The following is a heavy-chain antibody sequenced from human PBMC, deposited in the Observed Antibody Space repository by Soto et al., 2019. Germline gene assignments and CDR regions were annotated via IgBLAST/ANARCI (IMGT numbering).Heavy chain of an antibody. J-gene: IGHJ6*02. CDR3: ARVSGSYYYGMDV. D-gene: IGHD1-26*01. CDR1: GGSFSGYI. Sequence: SETLSLTCDVYGGSFSGYIWTWVRQPPGKGLEWIGEIYHSGSTNYNPSLKSRVTISVDKSKNHFSLKPSSVTAADTAVYYCARVSGSYYYGMDVWGQGTTVTVSS. CDR2: IYHSGST. V-gene: IGHV4-34*01.